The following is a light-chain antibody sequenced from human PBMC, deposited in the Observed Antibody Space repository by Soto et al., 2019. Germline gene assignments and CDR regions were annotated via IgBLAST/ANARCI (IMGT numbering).Light chain of an antibody. CDR2: DAS. J-gene: IGKJ5*01. Sequence: EIVLTQSQATLSLSPGERATLSCRASQSVSNSLAWFQQKPGQAPRLLTYDASNRATGIPARFSGSGSGTDFTLTISSLEPEDFAVYYCQQRSDWITFGQGTRLEIK. CDR3: QQRSDWIT. V-gene: IGKV3-11*01. CDR1: QSVSNS.